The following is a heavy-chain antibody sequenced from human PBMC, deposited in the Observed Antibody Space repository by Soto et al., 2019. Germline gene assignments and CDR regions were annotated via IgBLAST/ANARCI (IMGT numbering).Heavy chain of an antibody. Sequence: GGSLRLSCAASGFTFSNAWMNWVRQAPGKGLEWVGRIKSKTDGGTTDYAAPVKGRFTISRDDSKNTLYLQMNSLKTEDTAVYYCTTDDYDSSGYYLMDFDYWGQGTLVTVSS. CDR2: IKSKTDGGTT. D-gene: IGHD3-22*01. J-gene: IGHJ4*02. CDR3: TTDDYDSSGYYLMDFDY. CDR1: GFTFSNAW. V-gene: IGHV3-15*07.